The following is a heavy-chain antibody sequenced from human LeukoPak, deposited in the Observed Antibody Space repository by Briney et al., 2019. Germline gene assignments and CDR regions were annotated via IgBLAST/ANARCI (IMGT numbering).Heavy chain of an antibody. CDR3: ARCIAAEYYFDY. CDR1: GFTFSSYG. D-gene: IGHD6-6*01. V-gene: IGHV3-30*02. J-gene: IGHJ4*02. CDR2: IRYDGSNK. Sequence: GGSLRLSCAASGFTFSSYGMHWVRQAPGKGLEWVAFIRYDGSNKYYANSVKGRFTISRDNSKDTLYLQMNSLRAEDTAVYYCARCIAAEYYFDYWGQGTLVTVSS.